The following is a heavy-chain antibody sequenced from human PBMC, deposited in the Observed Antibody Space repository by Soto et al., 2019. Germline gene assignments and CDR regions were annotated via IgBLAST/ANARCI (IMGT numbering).Heavy chain of an antibody. CDR2: INHSGST. Sequence: PSETLSLTCAVYGGSFSGYYWTWIRQPPGTGLEWIGEINHSGSTKYNPSLKSRDNISVDTSKNQFSLKLTSVTAADTAVYYCARDKITGLFDYWGQGTLVTVSS. V-gene: IGHV4-34*01. D-gene: IGHD2-8*02. CDR3: ARDKITGLFDY. J-gene: IGHJ4*02. CDR1: GGSFSGYY.